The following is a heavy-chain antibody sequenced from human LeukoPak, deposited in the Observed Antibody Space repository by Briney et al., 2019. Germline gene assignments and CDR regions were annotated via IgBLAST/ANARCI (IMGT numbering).Heavy chain of an antibody. Sequence: PGGSLRLSCAASGFTFSSYAMHWVRQAPGKGLEWVSYISSSSSTIYYADSVKGRFTISRDNAKNSLYLQMNSLRAEDTAVYYCASLTIFGVVTDNWFDPWGQGTLVTVSS. CDR1: GFTFSSYA. J-gene: IGHJ5*02. D-gene: IGHD3-3*01. V-gene: IGHV3-48*01. CDR3: ASLTIFGVVTDNWFDP. CDR2: ISSSSSTI.